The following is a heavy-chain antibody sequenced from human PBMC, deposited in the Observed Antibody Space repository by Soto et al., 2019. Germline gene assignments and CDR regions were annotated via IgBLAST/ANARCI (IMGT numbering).Heavy chain of an antibody. V-gene: IGHV4-31*03. CDR2: VYESGYS. J-gene: IGHJ5*02. CDR3: VRALRHTAMVYALFDP. Sequence: SETLSLTCTVSGASVSTGAYYWGWVRQRPGRGLEWIGYVYESGYSYYNMSLKSRLTISLDRSNNQFSLGLTSVTDAATAVYYCVRALRHTAMVYALFDPWGQGTLVTGSS. D-gene: IGHD5-18*01. CDR1: GASVSTGAYY.